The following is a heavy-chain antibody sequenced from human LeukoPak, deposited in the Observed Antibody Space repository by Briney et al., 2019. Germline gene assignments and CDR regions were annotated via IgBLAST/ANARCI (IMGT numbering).Heavy chain of an antibody. Sequence: SETLSLTCTVSGGSITTSTYYWAWIRQPPGKGLEWIGSIYSSGSTYYNPSLKSRVTISVDTSKNQFSLKLSSVTAADTAVYYCARGIVVVAQLGYYYYYMDVWGKGTTVTISS. CDR1: GGSITTSTYY. D-gene: IGHD2-15*01. V-gene: IGHV4-39*07. J-gene: IGHJ6*03. CDR2: IYSSGST. CDR3: ARGIVVVAQLGYYYYYMDV.